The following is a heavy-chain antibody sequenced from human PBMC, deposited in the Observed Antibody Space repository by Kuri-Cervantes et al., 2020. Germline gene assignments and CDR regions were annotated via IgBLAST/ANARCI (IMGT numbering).Heavy chain of an antibody. D-gene: IGHD3-22*01. J-gene: IGHJ4*02. Sequence: SETLSLTCTVSGGSISSGGYYWSWIRQHPGKGLEWIGYIYYSGSTYYNPSLKSRVTISVDTSKNQFSLKLSSVTAADTAVYYCARDGVPHYYDSSGPPTYWGQGTLVTDSS. V-gene: IGHV4-31*03. CDR1: GGSISSGGYY. CDR3: ARDGVPHYYDSSGPPTY. CDR2: IYYSGST.